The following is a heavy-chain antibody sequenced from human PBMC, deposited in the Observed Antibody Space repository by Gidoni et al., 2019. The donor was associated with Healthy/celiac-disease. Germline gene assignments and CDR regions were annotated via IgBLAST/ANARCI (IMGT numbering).Heavy chain of an antibody. J-gene: IGHJ4*02. CDR2: ISWNSGSI. V-gene: IGHV3-9*01. D-gene: IGHD3-22*01. CDR3: AKGIVVVITTGYFDY. Sequence: EVQLVESGGGLVQPGRSLRLSCAASGFTFDDYAMHWVRQAPGKGLEWVSGISWNSGSIGYADSVKGRFTISRDNAKNSLYLQMNSLRAEDTALYYCAKGIVVVITTGYFDYWGQGTLVTVSS. CDR1: GFTFDDYA.